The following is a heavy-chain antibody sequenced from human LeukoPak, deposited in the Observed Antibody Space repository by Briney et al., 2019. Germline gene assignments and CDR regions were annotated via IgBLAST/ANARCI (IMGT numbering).Heavy chain of an antibody. CDR2: IYYSGST. CDR1: GGSISSYY. CDR3: ARGVIFDY. Sequence: PSETLSLTCTVSGGSISSYYWSWIRQPPGKGLEWIGYIYYSGSTNYNPSLKSRVTISVDTSKNQFSLKLSSVTAADTAVYYCARGVIFDYWGQGALVTVSS. D-gene: IGHD2-21*01. V-gene: IGHV4-59*08. J-gene: IGHJ4*02.